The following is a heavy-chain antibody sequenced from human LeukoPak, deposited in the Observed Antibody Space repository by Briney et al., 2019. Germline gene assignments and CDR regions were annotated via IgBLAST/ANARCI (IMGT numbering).Heavy chain of an antibody. CDR1: GGPYRYA. D-gene: IGHD4/OR15-4a*01. V-gene: IGHV1-69*05. CDR3: TTYGANVAEYFEH. J-gene: IGHJ1*01. CDR2: IIPPSGTA. Sequence: SSVKVSCKASGGPYRYAITWERQGPGQGLEWMGGIIPPSGTANYAQKFQGRVTISKDDSTSTTYMELSSLRSEDTAVYYCTTYGANVAEYFEHWGQGTLVGVSS.